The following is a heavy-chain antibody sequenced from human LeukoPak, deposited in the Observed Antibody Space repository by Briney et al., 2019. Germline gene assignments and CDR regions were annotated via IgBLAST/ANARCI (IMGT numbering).Heavy chain of an antibody. V-gene: IGHV4-59*12. CDR2: IYYSGST. Sequence: PSETLSLTCTVSGGSISSYYWSWIRQPPGKGLEWIGYIYYSGSTNYNPSLKSRVTMSVDTSKNQFSLKLSSVTAADTAVYYCARDDGGWYYFDYWGQGTLVTVSS. CDR1: GGSISSYY. CDR3: ARDDGGWYYFDY. J-gene: IGHJ4*02. D-gene: IGHD6-19*01.